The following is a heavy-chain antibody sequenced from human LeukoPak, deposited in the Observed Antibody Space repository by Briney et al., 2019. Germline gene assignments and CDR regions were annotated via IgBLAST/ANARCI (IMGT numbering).Heavy chain of an antibody. V-gene: IGHV3-21*01. CDR1: GFTFSSYS. CDR2: ISSSSTYI. J-gene: IGHJ4*02. D-gene: IGHD2-15*01. Sequence: GGSLRLSCAASGFTFSSYSMNWVRQAPGKGLEWVSYISSSSTYIYYADSVKGRFTISRDNAKNSLYLQMNSLRAEDTAVYYCVKAQGNCSGGSCSFYYFDYWGREPWSPSPQ. CDR3: VKAQGNCSGGSCSFYYFDY.